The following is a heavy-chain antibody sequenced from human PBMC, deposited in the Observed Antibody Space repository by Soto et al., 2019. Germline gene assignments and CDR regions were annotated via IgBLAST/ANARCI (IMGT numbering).Heavy chain of an antibody. Sequence: QLQLQESGPGLVKPSETLSLTCTVSGGSISSSSYYWGWIRQPPGKGLEWIGSIYYSVSTYYNPSLKSRVTIAVDTSKNQFSLKLSSVTAADTAVYYCARREKIFGVLTSGNWFDPWCQGTLVTVSS. CDR1: GGSISSSSYY. CDR3: ARREKIFGVLTSGNWFDP. D-gene: IGHD3-16*01. CDR2: IYYSVST. J-gene: IGHJ5*02. V-gene: IGHV4-39*01.